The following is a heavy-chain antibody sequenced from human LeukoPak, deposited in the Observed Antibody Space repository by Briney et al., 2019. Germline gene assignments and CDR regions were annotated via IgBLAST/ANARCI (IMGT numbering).Heavy chain of an antibody. CDR2: IRSKTNSYQT. CDR3: TRLAYYDFWSGAPDAFDI. V-gene: IGHV3-73*01. CDR1: GFTFSGSA. Sequence: PGGSLRLSCAASGFTFSGSAMHWVRQASRKGLEWVGRIRSKTNSYQTAYAASVKGRFTICRDDSKNTAYLQMHSLKTEDTAVYYCTRLAYYDFWSGAPDAFDIWGQGTMVTVSS. J-gene: IGHJ3*02. D-gene: IGHD3-3*01.